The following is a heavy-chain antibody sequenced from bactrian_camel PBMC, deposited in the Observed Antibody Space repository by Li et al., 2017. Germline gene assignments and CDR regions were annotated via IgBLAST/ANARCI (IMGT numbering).Heavy chain of an antibody. V-gene: IGHV3S66*01. CDR1: YSTYKQDF. D-gene: IGHD2*01. Sequence: LVESGGGSVQAGGSLRLSCKASYSTYKQDFMAWFRQAPGKEREEVGIARTYSDTTSYGDPVKGRFTIVVDNAKDTMYLQMNNLNQEDTARYYCAVDQRGGNCPSPYVLYEYETSGHGTQVTVS. J-gene: IGHJ4*01. CDR2: ARTYSDTT. CDR3: AVDQRGGNCPSPYVLYEYET.